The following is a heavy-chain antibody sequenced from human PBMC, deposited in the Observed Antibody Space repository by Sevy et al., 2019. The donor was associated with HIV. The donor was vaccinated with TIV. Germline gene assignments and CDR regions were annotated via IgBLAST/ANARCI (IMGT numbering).Heavy chain of an antibody. D-gene: IGHD2-15*01. Sequence: SETLSLTCTVSGGSISDYYWTWIRQPAGKGLEWLGRIYISGSTEYNPCLKSRVSMSLDTSKNTFSLKLTSMTAADTAVYYCARGPQSCNSVSCYSALSWGQGILVTVSS. CDR3: ARGPQSCNSVSCYSALS. J-gene: IGHJ4*02. CDR2: IYISGST. V-gene: IGHV4-4*07. CDR1: GGSISDYY.